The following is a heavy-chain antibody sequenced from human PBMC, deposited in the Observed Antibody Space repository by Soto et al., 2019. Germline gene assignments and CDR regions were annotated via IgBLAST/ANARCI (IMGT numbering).Heavy chain of an antibody. V-gene: IGHV4-59*01. D-gene: IGHD6-13*01. J-gene: IGHJ4*02. CDR2: IYYSGST. CDR3: ARVTEQQLDRPYFDY. CDR1: GGSISSYY. Sequence: ETLSLTCTVPGGSISSYYWSWIRQPPGKGLEWIGYIYYSGSTNYNPSLKSRVTISVDTSKNQFSLKLSSVTAADTAVYYCARVTEQQLDRPYFDYWGQGTLVTVSS.